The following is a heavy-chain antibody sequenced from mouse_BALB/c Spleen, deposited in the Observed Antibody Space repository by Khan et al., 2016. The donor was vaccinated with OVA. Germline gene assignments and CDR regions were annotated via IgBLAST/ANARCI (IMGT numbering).Heavy chain of an antibody. CDR1: GYSFTNYY. D-gene: IGHD1-2*01. Sequence: QVQLQQSGPELAKPGASVTLSCKASGYSFTNYYINWVKQRTGQGIEWIGDIYPGSGNTYYNATFKDKATLTADKSSTPAYLQLNSLTSEDSAAYYCARRNYGGYTFDYWGQGTRVTVSA. CDR2: IYPGSGNT. CDR3: ARRNYGGYTFDY. V-gene: IGHV1-77*01. J-gene: IGHJ3*01.